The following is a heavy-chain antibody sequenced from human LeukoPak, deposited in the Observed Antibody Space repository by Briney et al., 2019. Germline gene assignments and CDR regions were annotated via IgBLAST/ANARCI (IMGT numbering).Heavy chain of an antibody. CDR1: GYSFTNYW. Sequence: GESLKISCKGSGYSFTNYWIGWVRQMPGKGLEWMALISPDGSDSRYSPSFQGQVTISADKSISTAYLQWSSLEASDTAMYYCVRHHRDSGYDRWFDPWGQGTLVTVSS. D-gene: IGHD5-12*01. CDR3: VRHHRDSGYDRWFDP. V-gene: IGHV5-51*01. CDR2: ISPDGSDS. J-gene: IGHJ5*02.